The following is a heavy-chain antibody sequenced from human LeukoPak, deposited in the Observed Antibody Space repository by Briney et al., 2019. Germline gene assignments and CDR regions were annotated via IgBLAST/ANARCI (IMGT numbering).Heavy chain of an antibody. CDR3: ARDLGGCWFDP. J-gene: IGHJ5*02. CDR1: GGTFSSYA. V-gene: IGHV1-69*13. Sequence: ASVKVSCKASGGTFSSYAISWVRQAPGQGLEWTGGIIPIFGTTNYAQKFQGRVTITADESTSTAYMELSSLRSEDTAVYYCARDLGGCWFDPWGQGTLVTVSS. CDR2: IIPIFGTT.